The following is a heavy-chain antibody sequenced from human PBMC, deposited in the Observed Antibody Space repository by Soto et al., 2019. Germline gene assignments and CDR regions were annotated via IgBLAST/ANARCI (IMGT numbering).Heavy chain of an antibody. D-gene: IGHD3-3*01. J-gene: IGHJ4*02. CDR1: GFTFSDYY. CDR3: ARDKRFFTPFDY. CDR2: ISSSGSTI. V-gene: IGHV3-11*01. Sequence: PGGSQRLSCAASGFTFSDYYMSWIRQAPGKGLEWVSYISSSGSTIYYADSVKGRFTISRDNAKNSLYLQMNSLRAEDTAVYYCARDKRFFTPFDYWGQGTLVTVSS.